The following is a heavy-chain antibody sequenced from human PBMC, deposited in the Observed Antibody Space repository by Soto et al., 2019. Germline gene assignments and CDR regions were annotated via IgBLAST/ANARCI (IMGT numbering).Heavy chain of an antibody. D-gene: IGHD3-3*01. CDR3: ARSSSDFWSGYYPSDV. CDR2: ISYDGSNK. V-gene: IGHV3-30-3*01. CDR1: GFTFSSYA. Sequence: QVQLVESGGGVVQPGRSLRLSCAASGFTFSSYAMHWVRQAPGKGLEWVAVISYDGSNKYYADSAKGRFTISRDNSKNTLYLQMNSLRAEDTAVYYCARSSSDFWSGYYPSDVWGQGTTVTVSS. J-gene: IGHJ6*02.